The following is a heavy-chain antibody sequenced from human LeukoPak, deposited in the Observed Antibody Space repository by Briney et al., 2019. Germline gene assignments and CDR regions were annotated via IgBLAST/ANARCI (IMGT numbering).Heavy chain of an antibody. V-gene: IGHV3-74*01. Sequence: PGGSLRLSCVASGFTFSENRMHWVRQAPGKGLAWVSHINRDGGLTNYADSVKGRFTISRDNARNTVYLQMSSLRVEDTAIYFCAREEHRLAEAGTSAFDLGGQGTLVTVSP. CDR2: INRDGGLT. CDR3: AREEHRLAEAGTSAFDL. J-gene: IGHJ3*01. D-gene: IGHD6-13*01. CDR1: GFTFSENR.